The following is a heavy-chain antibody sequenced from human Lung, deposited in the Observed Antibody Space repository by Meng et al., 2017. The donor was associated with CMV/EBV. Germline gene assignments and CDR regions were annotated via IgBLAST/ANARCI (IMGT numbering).Heavy chain of an antibody. CDR1: GFSLSTSGMC. V-gene: IGHV2-70*20. CDR3: ARSTLGRANFDY. Sequence: SGPTLVKPTQTLTLTCTFSGFSLSTSGMCVSWVRQPPGKALEWLALIDWDDDKYYNTSLKTRLTISKDTSKNQVVPTMTNMDPVDTATYYCARSTLGRANFDYWGQGTLVTVSS. J-gene: IGHJ4*02. CDR2: IDWDDDK.